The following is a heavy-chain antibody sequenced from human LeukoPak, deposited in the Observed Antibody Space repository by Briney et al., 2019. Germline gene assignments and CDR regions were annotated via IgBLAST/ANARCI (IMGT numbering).Heavy chain of an antibody. CDR2: IYPGESDT. V-gene: IGHV5-51*01. CDR3: ARLGRDGYNPRDY. CDR1: VYFFTSDL. J-gene: IGHJ4*02. D-gene: IGHD5-24*01. Sequence: GEPLKISWKCAVYFFTSDLIGWGRQMPGKGREWMGNIYPGESDTRYSPSFQGQVTISADKSISTAYLQWSSLKASDTAMYYCARLGRDGYNPRDYWGQGTLVTVSS.